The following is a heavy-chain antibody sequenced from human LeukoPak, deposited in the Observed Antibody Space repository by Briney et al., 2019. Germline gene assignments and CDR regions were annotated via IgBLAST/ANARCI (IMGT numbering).Heavy chain of an antibody. Sequence: ASVKVSCKASGYTFTGYYMHWVRQAPGQGLEWMGWINPNSGGTNYAQKFQGRVTMTRDTSTSTVYMELSSLRSEDTAVYYCARVRDGYNDAYDIWGQGTMVTVPS. V-gene: IGHV1-2*02. CDR2: INPNSGGT. J-gene: IGHJ3*02. D-gene: IGHD5-24*01. CDR3: ARVRDGYNDAYDI. CDR1: GYTFTGYY.